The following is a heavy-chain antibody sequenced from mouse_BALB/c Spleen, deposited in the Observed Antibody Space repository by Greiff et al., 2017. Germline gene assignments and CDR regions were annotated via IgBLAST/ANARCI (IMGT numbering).Heavy chain of an antibody. D-gene: IGHD1-1*01. CDR1: GFNIKDTY. Sequence: VQLQQSGAELVKPGASVKLSCTASGFNIKDTYMHWVKQRPEQGLEWIGRIDPANGNTKYDPKFQGKATITVDTSSNTAYLQLSSLTSEDTAVYYCAPLLLRSFAYWGQGTLVTVSA. CDR2: IDPANGNT. J-gene: IGHJ3*01. CDR3: APLLLRSFAY. V-gene: IGHV14-3*02.